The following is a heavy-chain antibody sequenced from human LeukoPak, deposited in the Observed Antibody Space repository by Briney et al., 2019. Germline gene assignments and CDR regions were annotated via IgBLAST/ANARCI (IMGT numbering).Heavy chain of an antibody. V-gene: IGHV1-18*01. CDR3: ATHPPPHCSSTSCSYYYYMDV. D-gene: IGHD2-2*01. J-gene: IGHJ6*03. Sequence: ASVKVSCKASGYTFTSYGISWVRQAPGQGLEWMGWISAYNGNTNYAQKLQGRVTMTTDTSTSTAYMELSSLRSEDTAVYYCATHPPPHCSSTSCSYYYYMDVWGKGTTVTVSS. CDR2: ISAYNGNT. CDR1: GYTFTSYG.